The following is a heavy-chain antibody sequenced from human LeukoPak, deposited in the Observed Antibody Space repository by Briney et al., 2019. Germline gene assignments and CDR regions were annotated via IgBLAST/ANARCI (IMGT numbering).Heavy chain of an antibody. CDR1: GFAFSRYG. Sequence: PGGSLRLSCAASGFAFSRYGMHWLRQAPGTGLEWVAVMWYDGSNEAYADSVRGRFTISRDNSENRLYLQMNSLRAEDTAVYYCAKDRGGDPERGDAFDIWGQGTMVTVSS. CDR2: MWYDGSNE. D-gene: IGHD2-21*02. V-gene: IGHV3-33*06. CDR3: AKDRGGDPERGDAFDI. J-gene: IGHJ3*02.